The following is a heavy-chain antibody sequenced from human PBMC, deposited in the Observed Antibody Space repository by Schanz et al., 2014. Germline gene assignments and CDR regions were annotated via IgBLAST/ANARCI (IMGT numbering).Heavy chain of an antibody. D-gene: IGHD1-1*01. Sequence: QVQLVQSGDEVKKPGASVKVSCKTSGYTFSDYGITWVRQAPGQGLEWVGWISPYTGNTHYFDKMEGRVTMTTDTSTSTAYMELSSLRSDDTAVYYCARGGGTEDVFDIWGQGTTVSVSS. CDR2: ISPYTGNT. J-gene: IGHJ3*02. V-gene: IGHV1-18*01. CDR3: ARGGGTEDVFDI. CDR1: GYTFSDYG.